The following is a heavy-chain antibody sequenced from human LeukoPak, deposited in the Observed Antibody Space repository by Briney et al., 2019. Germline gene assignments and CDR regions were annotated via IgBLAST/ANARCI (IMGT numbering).Heavy chain of an antibody. J-gene: IGHJ3*02. CDR3: ASSRRGSDAFDI. D-gene: IGHD3-10*01. V-gene: IGHV3-74*01. CDR1: GFIFSSYW. CDR2: INTDGSST. Sequence: PGGSLRLSCAASGFIFSSYWMHWVRHAPGKGLAWVSRINTDGSSTSYADSVKGRFTISRDNSKNTLYLQMNSLRAEDTAVYYCASSRRGSDAFDIWGQGTMVTVSS.